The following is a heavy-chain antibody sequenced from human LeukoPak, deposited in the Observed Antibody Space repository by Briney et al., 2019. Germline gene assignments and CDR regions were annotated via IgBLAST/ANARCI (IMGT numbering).Heavy chain of an antibody. V-gene: IGHV1-2*02. J-gene: IGHJ1*01. Sequence: ASVKVSCKASGHTLTVHCIHWVRQGPGQGLEWLGWITLHSGDTHYAQKYQGRLTMTSDTSISTGYMELSRLQFDDTAVYYCAREGQLGLDNWGQGTLVTVSS. CDR2: ITLHSGDT. CDR1: GHTLTVHC. CDR3: AREGQLGLDN. D-gene: IGHD1-1*01.